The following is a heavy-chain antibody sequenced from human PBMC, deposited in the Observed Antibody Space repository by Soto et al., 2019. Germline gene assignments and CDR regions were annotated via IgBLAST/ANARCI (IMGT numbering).Heavy chain of an antibody. CDR1: GGSISSGGYY. V-gene: IGHV4-31*03. Sequence: QVQLQESGPGLVKPSQTLSLTCTVSGGSISSGGYYWSWIRQHPGKGLEWIGYIYYSGFTYYNPSLXSXXTIAVATSKNQCSLKLSSVTAADTAVYYCARSIDPWGQGTLVTVSS. CDR2: IYYSGFT. J-gene: IGHJ5*02. CDR3: ARSIDP.